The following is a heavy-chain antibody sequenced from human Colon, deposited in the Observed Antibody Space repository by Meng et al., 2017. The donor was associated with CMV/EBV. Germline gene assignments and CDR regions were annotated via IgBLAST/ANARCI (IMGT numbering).Heavy chain of an antibody. CDR2: VYFTGTT. V-gene: IGHV4-59*01. CDR3: ARRRVAGKDALDI. CDR1: GGSISSFY. D-gene: IGHD6-13*01. Sequence: SETLSLTCTVSGGSISSFYWSWIRQPPGKGLEWLGYVYFTGTTNYNPSLKSRVTISVDLSKNQFSLRLSSVTAADTAVYYCARRRVAGKDALDIWGQGTMVTVSS. J-gene: IGHJ3*02.